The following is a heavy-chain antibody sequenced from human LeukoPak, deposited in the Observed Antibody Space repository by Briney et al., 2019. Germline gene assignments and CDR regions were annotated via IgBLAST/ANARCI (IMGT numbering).Heavy chain of an antibody. D-gene: IGHD2-15*01. V-gene: IGHV3-7*01. CDR2: IKQDGSEK. CDR3: ARDYRGYRAPYYFDY. J-gene: IGHJ4*02. Sequence: PGGSLRLSCTVSGFTFSNYGMHWVRQAPGKGLEWVANIKQDGSEKYYVDSVKGRFTISRDNAKNSLYLQMSSLRAEDTAVYYCARDYRGYRAPYYFDYWGQGTLVTVSS. CDR1: GFTFSNYG.